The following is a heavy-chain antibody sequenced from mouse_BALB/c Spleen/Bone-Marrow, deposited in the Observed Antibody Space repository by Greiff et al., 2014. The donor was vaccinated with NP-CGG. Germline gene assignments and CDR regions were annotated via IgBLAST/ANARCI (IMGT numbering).Heavy chain of an antibody. CDR2: ISSGGSYT. CDR3: ARSPQRDYAMDY. CDR1: GFTFSSYA. Sequence: EVHLVESGGGLVKPGGSLKLSCAASGFTFSSYAMSWVRQSPEKRLEWVAEISSGGSYTYYPDTVTGRFTISRDNAKNTLYLEMSSLRSEDTAMYYCARSPQRDYAMDYWGQGPSVIVSS. D-gene: IGHD3-2*02. J-gene: IGHJ4*01. V-gene: IGHV5-9-4*01.